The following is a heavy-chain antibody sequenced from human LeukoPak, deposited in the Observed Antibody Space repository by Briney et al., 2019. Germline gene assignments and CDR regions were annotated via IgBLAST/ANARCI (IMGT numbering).Heavy chain of an antibody. CDR3: ARDRSGSYYNY. J-gene: IGHJ4*02. V-gene: IGHV1-18*01. CDR1: GGTFSSYA. CDR2: ISAYNGNT. D-gene: IGHD1-26*01. Sequence: ASVKVSCKASGGTFSSYAISWVRQAPGQGFEWMGWISAYNGNTNYAQKLQGRVTMTTDTSTSTAYMELRSLRSDDTAVYYCARDRSGSYYNYWGQGTLVTVSS.